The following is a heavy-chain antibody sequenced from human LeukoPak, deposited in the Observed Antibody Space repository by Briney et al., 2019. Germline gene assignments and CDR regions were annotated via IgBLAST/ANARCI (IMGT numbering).Heavy chain of an antibody. CDR2: IYYTGST. J-gene: IGHJ6*03. D-gene: IGHD3/OR15-3a*01. V-gene: IGHV4-61*08. Sequence: SETLSLTCTVSGGSVSSAGNYWSWIRQPPGKGLEWISYIYYTGSTDYNPSLKSRVTVSLDTSKNQFSLKLTSVTAADTAVYYCARVGRDQRRLGWSCCMDVWGKGTTVTVSS. CDR3: ARVGRDQRRLGWSCCMDV. CDR1: GGSVSSAGNY.